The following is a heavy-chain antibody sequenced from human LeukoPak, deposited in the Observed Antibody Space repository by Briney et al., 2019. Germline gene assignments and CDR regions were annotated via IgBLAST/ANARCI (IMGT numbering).Heavy chain of an antibody. D-gene: IGHD5-18*01. Sequence: GGSLRLSCAASGFTFSSYGMHWVRQAPGKGLEWVAVIWYDGSNKYYADSVKGRFTISRDNSKNTLYLQMNSLRAEDTAVYYCARVREGYSYGPFDYWGQGTLVAVSS. J-gene: IGHJ4*02. CDR2: IWYDGSNK. V-gene: IGHV3-33*01. CDR3: ARVREGYSYGPFDY. CDR1: GFTFSSYG.